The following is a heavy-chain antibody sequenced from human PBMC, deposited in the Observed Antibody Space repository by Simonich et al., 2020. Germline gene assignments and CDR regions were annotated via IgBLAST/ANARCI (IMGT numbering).Heavy chain of an antibody. CDR1: GGSFSGYY. D-gene: IGHD1-1*01. Sequence: QVQLQQWGAGLLKPSETLSLTCAVYGGSFSGYYWSWIRQPPGKGLEWSGEINNSGSTNYNPSPKSRVTISVDTSKDQFSLKLSSVTAADTAVYYCARGKGWKNAFDIWGQGTMVTVSS. CDR3: ARGKGWKNAFDI. V-gene: IGHV4-34*01. J-gene: IGHJ3*02. CDR2: INNSGST.